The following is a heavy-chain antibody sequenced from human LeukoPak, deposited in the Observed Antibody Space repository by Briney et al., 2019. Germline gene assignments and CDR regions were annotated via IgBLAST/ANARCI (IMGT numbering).Heavy chain of an antibody. J-gene: IGHJ4*02. CDR2: IYPGDSET. V-gene: IGHV5-51*01. Sequence: GESLEISCKGSGYSFTNYWISWVRQMPGKGLEWMGIIYPGDSETRYSPSFQGQVTISADKSISTAYLQWSSLKASDTAMYYCARPGRSGGSRGWYDAADYWGQGTLVAVSS. CDR3: ARPGRSGGSRGWYDAADY. CDR1: GYSFTNYW. D-gene: IGHD6-19*01.